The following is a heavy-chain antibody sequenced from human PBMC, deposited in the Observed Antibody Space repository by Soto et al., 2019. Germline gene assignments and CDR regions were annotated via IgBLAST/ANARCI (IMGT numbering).Heavy chain of an antibody. CDR3: ARVYGDCFDY. J-gene: IGHJ4*02. CDR2: IYYGGST. Sequence: PSETLSLTCTVSGGSISSYYWSWIRQPPGKGLEWIGYIYYGGSTNYNPSLKSRVTISVDTSKNQFSLKLSSVTAADTAVYYCARVYGDCFDYWGQGTLVTVSS. V-gene: IGHV4-59*01. D-gene: IGHD4-17*01. CDR1: GGSISSYY.